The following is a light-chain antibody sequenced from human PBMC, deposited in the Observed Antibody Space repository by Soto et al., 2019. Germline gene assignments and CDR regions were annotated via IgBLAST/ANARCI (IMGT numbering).Light chain of an antibody. J-gene: IGKJ1*01. CDR1: QSVTSRY. V-gene: IGKV3-20*01. CDR3: HQYGSSIGT. Sequence: EIVLTQSPGTLSVSAGERATLSCRASQSVTSRYLAWYQQKPGQAPRLLLFGASIRDTGIPDRFSGSGSGTDCTLTINRLEKEDFAVYYGHQYGSSIGTFGPGTRVDIK. CDR2: GAS.